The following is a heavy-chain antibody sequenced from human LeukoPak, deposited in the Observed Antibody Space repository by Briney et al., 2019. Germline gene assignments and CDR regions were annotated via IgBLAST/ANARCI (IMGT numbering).Heavy chain of an antibody. V-gene: IGHV4-39*01. CDR2: IYYSGNT. CDR1: GGSFSRSSYY. CDR3: ARPNYGDYIFGFDY. Sequence: PSETLSLTCTVSGGSFSRSSYYWGWIRQPPGKGLEWIGSIYYSGNTYYNPSLKSRVSISVDTSKNQFSLKMSSVTAADTAICYCARPNYGDYIFGFDYWGQGILVTVSS. J-gene: IGHJ4*02. D-gene: IGHD4-17*01.